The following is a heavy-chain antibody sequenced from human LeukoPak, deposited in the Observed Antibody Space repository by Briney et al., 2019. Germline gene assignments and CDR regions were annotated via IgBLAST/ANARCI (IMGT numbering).Heavy chain of an antibody. CDR2: INPSGGST. D-gene: IGHD3-3*01. CDR3: ARQSITIFGVVILFDY. Sequence: GASVKVSCKASGYTFTSYYMHWVRQAPGQELEWMGIINPSGGSTSYAQKFQGRVTMTRDTSTSTVYMELSSLRSEDTAVYYCARQSITIFGVVILFDYWGQGTLVTVSS. V-gene: IGHV1-46*01. CDR1: GYTFTSYY. J-gene: IGHJ4*02.